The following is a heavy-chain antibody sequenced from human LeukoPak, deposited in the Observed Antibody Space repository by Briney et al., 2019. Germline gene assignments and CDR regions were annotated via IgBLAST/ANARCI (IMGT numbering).Heavy chain of an antibody. D-gene: IGHD6-13*01. V-gene: IGHV5-51*01. CDR3: ARHVYSSSWPYFDY. J-gene: IGHJ4*02. CDR1: GYSFTSKW. Sequence: GESLKISCQGSGYSFTSKWIAWVRQMPGKGLEWMGIIYPGDSDTRYSLSFQGQVTISADESISTAYLQWSSLKASDTAMYYCARHVYSSSWPYFDYWGQGTLVTVSS. CDR2: IYPGDSDT.